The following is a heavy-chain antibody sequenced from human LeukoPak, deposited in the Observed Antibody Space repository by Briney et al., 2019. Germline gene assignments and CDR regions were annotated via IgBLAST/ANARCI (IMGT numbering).Heavy chain of an antibody. V-gene: IGHV4-39*07. D-gene: IGHD7-27*01. CDR1: GGSISSYY. Sequence: SETLFLTCTVSGGSISSYYWGWIRQPPGEGLEWIGSIYYSGSTYYNSSLQSRVTISADTSKNQFSLNLSSVTAADTAVYYCASRKLGNDYWGQGTLVTVSS. CDR2: IYYSGST. CDR3: ASRKLGNDY. J-gene: IGHJ4*02.